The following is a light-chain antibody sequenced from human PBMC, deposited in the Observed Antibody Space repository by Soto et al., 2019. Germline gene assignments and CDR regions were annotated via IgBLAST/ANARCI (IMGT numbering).Light chain of an antibody. CDR1: SSDVGGYNY. V-gene: IGLV2-14*01. J-gene: IGLJ1*01. CDR3: SSYTISSTYV. Sequence: QSVLTQPASVSGSPGQSITISCTGTSSDVGGYNYVSWYQPHPGKAPKLMIYEVSDRPSGVSNRFSGSKSGNTASLTISGLQAEDEAAYYCSSYTISSTYVSGTGTKVTVL. CDR2: EVS.